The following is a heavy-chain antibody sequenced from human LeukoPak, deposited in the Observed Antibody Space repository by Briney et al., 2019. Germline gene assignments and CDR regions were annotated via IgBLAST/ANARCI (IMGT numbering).Heavy chain of an antibody. J-gene: IGHJ3*02. V-gene: IGHV4-39*07. D-gene: IGHD6-19*01. Sequence: SETLSLTCTVSGGSIYSRSNYWAWIRQPPGKGLEWIGEINHSGSTNYNPSLKSRVTISVDTSKNQFSLKLSSVTAADTAVYYCARGRTSLGSGWYRGAFDIWGQGTMVTVSS. CDR3: ARGRTSLGSGWYRGAFDI. CDR1: GGSIYSRSNY. CDR2: INHSGST.